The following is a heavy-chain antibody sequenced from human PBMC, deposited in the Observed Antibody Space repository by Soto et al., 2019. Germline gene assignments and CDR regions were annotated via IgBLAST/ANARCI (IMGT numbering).Heavy chain of an antibody. Sequence: LRLSCAASGFTFSSYWMSWVRQAPGKGLEWVANIKQDGSEKYYVDSVKGRFTISRDNAKNSLYLQMNSLRAEDTAVYYCARDPRIAAAGTERYYYYGMDVWGQGTTVTVSS. D-gene: IGHD6-13*01. V-gene: IGHV3-7*01. CDR2: IKQDGSEK. CDR3: ARDPRIAAAGTERYYYYGMDV. CDR1: GFTFSSYW. J-gene: IGHJ6*02.